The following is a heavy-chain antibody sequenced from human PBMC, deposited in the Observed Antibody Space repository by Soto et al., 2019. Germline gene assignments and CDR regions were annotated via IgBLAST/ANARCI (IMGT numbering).Heavy chain of an antibody. CDR3: ARESIGGTPMGWFDP. CDR1: GFTFSSYS. J-gene: IGHJ5*02. D-gene: IGHD1-1*01. V-gene: IGHV3-21*01. CDR2: ISSSSSYI. Sequence: EVQLVESGGGLVKPGGSLRLSCAASGFTFSSYSMNWVRQAPGKGLEWVSSISSSSSYIYYADSVKGRFTIYRDNAKNSLYLQMKSLRAEDAAVYYCARESIGGTPMGWFDPWGQGTLVTVSS.